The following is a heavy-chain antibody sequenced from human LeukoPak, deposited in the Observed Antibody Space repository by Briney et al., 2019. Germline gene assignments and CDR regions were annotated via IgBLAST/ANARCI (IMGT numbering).Heavy chain of an antibody. CDR2: VHPKSGNT. V-gene: IGHV1-8*01. CDR1: GYPFTTYE. J-gene: IGHJ5*02. Sequence: GASVKVSCKVSGYPFTTYEINWVRQAPGQGLEWMGRVHPKSGNTAYAQKFQDRVTMTRDTSISTVYMELSSLRSEDTAMYFCTRGPRDDPWGQGTLVTVSS. CDR3: TRGPRDDP.